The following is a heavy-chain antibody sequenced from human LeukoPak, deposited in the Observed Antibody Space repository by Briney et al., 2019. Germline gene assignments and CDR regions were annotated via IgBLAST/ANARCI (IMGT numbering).Heavy chain of an antibody. Sequence: GGSLRLSCAASGFTFSDHYMSWIRQAPGKGLEWVSYISNSGRTIYYADSVKGRFTISRGNAENSLYLQMNSLRAEDTAVYYCANCYSGSYDFDYWGQGTLVTVSS. D-gene: IGHD1-26*01. J-gene: IGHJ4*02. V-gene: IGHV3-11*04. CDR3: ANCYSGSYDFDY. CDR2: ISNSGRTI. CDR1: GFTFSDHY.